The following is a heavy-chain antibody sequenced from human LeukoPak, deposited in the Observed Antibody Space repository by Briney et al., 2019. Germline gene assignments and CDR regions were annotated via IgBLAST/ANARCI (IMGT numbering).Heavy chain of an antibody. CDR3: ARDWRITMIVVGQTDAFDI. J-gene: IGHJ3*02. Sequence: YTFTXXDINWVRQATGQGLEWMGWINPNSGGTNYAQKFQGRVTMTRDTSISTAYMELSRLRSDDTAVYYCARDWRITMIVVGQTDAFDIWGQGTMVTVSS. CDR1: YTFTXXD. V-gene: IGHV1-2*02. D-gene: IGHD3-22*01. CDR2: INPNSGGT.